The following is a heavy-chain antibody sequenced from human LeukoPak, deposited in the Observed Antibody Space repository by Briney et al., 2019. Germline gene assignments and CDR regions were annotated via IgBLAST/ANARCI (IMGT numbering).Heavy chain of an antibody. CDR1: GGSISGYY. V-gene: IGHV4-59*08. Sequence: SETLSLTCTVSGGSISGYYWSWIRQPPGKGPEWIGDILYSGRSTYNPSLKSRATISVDTSKNQFSLKLISVTAADTAVYYCARHFPGGSRMDSWGQGTLVTVSS. CDR2: ILYSGRS. J-gene: IGHJ4*02. CDR3: ARHFPGGSRMDS. D-gene: IGHD3-16*01.